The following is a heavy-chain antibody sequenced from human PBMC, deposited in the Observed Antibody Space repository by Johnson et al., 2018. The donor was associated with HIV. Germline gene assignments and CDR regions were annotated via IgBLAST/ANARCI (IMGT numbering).Heavy chain of an antibody. J-gene: IGHJ3*02. CDR3: AKDLRQVAVNDVFDI. Sequence: QVQLVESGGGVVQPGRSLRLSCAASGFTFSSYGMHWVRQAPGKGLEWVAVMWYDGSNKNYADSVKGRFTISRDNSKNKLYLQMNSLRVEDTAVYYCAKDLRQVAVNDVFDIWGQGTVVSVSS. CDR1: GFTFSSYG. CDR2: MWYDGSNK. D-gene: IGHD6-19*01. V-gene: IGHV3-33*06.